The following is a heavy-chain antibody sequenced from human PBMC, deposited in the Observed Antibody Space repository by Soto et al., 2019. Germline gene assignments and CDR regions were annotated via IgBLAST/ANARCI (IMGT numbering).Heavy chain of an antibody. Sequence: SPRLSCAASGFTFSSYGMHWVRQAPGKGLEWVAVIWYDGSNKYYADSVKGRFTISRDNSKNTLYLQMNSLRAEDTAVYYCARDGSITVTTGGDYYYGMDVWGPGTTVTVFS. CDR1: GFTFSSYG. J-gene: IGHJ6*02. D-gene: IGHD1-7*01. V-gene: IGHV3-33*01. CDR2: IWYDGSNK. CDR3: ARDGSITVTTGGDYYYGMDV.